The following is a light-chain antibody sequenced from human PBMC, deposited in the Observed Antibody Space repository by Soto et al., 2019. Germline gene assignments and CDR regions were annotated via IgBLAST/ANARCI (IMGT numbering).Light chain of an antibody. CDR2: KAS. CDR3: QQYGNYWT. Sequence: DIQMTQSPSTLSASVGDRVTITCRAGRSVSSWLAWYQQKPGKAPKLLIYKASTLESGVPSRFSGSGSGTEFTLTIRSLQPDDFATYYFQQYGNYWTFGQGTTVEI. CDR1: RSVSSW. J-gene: IGKJ1*01. V-gene: IGKV1-5*03.